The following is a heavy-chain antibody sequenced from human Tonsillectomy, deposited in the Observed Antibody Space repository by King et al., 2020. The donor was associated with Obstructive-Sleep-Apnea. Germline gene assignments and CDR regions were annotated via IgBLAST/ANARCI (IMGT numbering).Heavy chain of an antibody. V-gene: IGHV4-34*01. D-gene: IGHD6-13*01. CDR3: ARGSGAADVNWFDP. J-gene: IGHJ5*02. CDR2: INHSGST. CDR1: GGSFSDYY. Sequence: QVQLQQWGAGLLKPSETLSLTCAVYGGSFSDYYWSWIRQPPGKGLEWIGEINHSGSTNYNPSLKSRDTISVDMSKNQFSLKLTSVTAADTAVYYCARGSGAADVNWFDPWGQGALVTVSS.